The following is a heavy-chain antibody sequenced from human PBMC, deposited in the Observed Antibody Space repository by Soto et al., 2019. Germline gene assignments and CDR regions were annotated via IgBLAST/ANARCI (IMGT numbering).Heavy chain of an antibody. CDR2: TYYRSKWYN. J-gene: IGHJ4*02. CDR3: ARTSGHFDS. V-gene: IGHV6-1*01. D-gene: IGHD6-19*01. Sequence: PSQTLSLTCAISGDSVSSKSATWNWIRRSPSRGLEWLGRTYYRSKWYNDYAVSVKSRIAINPDTSKNQFSLQLNSVTPEDTAVYYCARTSGHFDSWGQGTLVTVSS. CDR1: GDSVSSKSAT.